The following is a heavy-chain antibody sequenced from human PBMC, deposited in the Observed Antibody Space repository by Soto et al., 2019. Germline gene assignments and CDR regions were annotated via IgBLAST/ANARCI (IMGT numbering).Heavy chain of an antibody. CDR1: GGSFSGYY. CDR2: INHSGST. J-gene: IGHJ6*02. D-gene: IGHD3-16*02. V-gene: IGHV4-34*01. Sequence: SETLSLTCAVYGGSFSGYYWGWIRQPPGEGVEWIGEINHSGSTNYNPSLKSRVTISVDTSKNQFYLKLSSVTEADTAVYYCARVIMITFGGVIVRRYGMDVWGQVTTVTVSS. CDR3: ARVIMITFGGVIVRRYGMDV.